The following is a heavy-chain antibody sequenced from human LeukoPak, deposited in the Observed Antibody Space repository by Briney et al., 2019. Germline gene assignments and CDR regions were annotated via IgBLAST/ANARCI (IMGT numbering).Heavy chain of an antibody. D-gene: IGHD2/OR15-2a*01. CDR3: ARGPYYADTPGAFDI. J-gene: IGHJ3*02. Sequence: SETLSLTCTVSGGSFSTYYWSWIRQSPEKGLEWIGYIYYTGSTNYNPSLRSRVAISVDTPKNQFSLKLSSVTAADTAVYYCARGPYYADTPGAFDIWGQGTMVTVSS. V-gene: IGHV4-59*01. CDR1: GGSFSTYY. CDR2: IYYTGST.